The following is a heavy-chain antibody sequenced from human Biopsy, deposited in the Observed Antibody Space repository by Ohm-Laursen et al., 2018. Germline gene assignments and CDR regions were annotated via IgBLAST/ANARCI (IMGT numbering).Heavy chain of an antibody. J-gene: IGHJ6*02. V-gene: IGHV4-59*07. Sequence: SDTLSLTCTVSGGSISSDWWSWIRQTPGKGLEWIGCVYYSGTTTYNPSLRSRVTISVDTSMNQISLRLQSVTAADTAIYYCTRATNSTGWPYYYFYGMDIWGQGTTVTVSS. CDR3: TRATNSTGWPYYYFYGMDI. CDR1: GGSISSDW. CDR2: VYYSGTT. D-gene: IGHD2/OR15-2a*01.